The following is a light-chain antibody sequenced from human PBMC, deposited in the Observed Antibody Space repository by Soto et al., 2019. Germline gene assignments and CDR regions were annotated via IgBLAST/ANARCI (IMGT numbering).Light chain of an antibody. CDR2: AAS. CDR1: QGISSF. CDR3: QQLNIDSYPIT. J-gene: IGKJ5*01. Sequence: IQLTQSPSSLSASIGDRVTITCRASQGISSFLAWYQQKPGKAPKLLIYAASTLQSGIPSRFSCSGSGTDFTLTISSLQPEDFATYYCQQLNIDSYPITFGQGTRLEIK. V-gene: IGKV1-9*01.